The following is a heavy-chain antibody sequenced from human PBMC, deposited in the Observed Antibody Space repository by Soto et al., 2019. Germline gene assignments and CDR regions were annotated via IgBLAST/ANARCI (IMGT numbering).Heavy chain of an antibody. D-gene: IGHD5-18*01. CDR2: IWYDGSNK. CDR3: ARGGYSYGYVYYYYMDV. Sequence: PGGSLRLSCAASGFTFSSYGMHWVRQAPGKGLEWVAVIWYDGSNKYYADCVKGRFTISRDNSKNTLYLQMNSLRAEDTAVYYCARGGYSYGYVYYYYMDVWGKGTTVTFSS. V-gene: IGHV3-33*01. CDR1: GFTFSSYG. J-gene: IGHJ6*03.